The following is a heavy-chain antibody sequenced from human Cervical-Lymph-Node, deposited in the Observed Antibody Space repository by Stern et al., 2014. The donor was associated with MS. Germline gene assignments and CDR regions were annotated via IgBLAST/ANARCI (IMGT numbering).Heavy chain of an antibody. V-gene: IGHV1-46*01. CDR1: GYTFTNYY. CDR2: INPSGGST. Sequence: VQLVESGAEVKKPGASVTGSCKASGYTFTNYYTHWVRQAPGQGLEWMGIINPSGGSTSYAQKFQGRVTMTRDTSTSTVYMELSSLRSEDTAVYYCAREVAGHRLGMMDVWGQGTTVTVSS. CDR3: AREVAGHRLGMMDV. D-gene: IGHD6-19*01. J-gene: IGHJ6*02.